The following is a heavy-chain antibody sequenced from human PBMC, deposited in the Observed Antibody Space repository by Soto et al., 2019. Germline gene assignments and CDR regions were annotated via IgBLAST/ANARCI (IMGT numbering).Heavy chain of an antibody. V-gene: IGHV4-4*07. J-gene: IGHJ6*02. CDR3: ARDGGAPGSYGMDV. D-gene: IGHD3-16*01. CDR1: GGSISSYY. Sequence: SETLSLTCTVSGGSISSYYWSWIRQPAGKGLEWIGRIYTSASTNYNPSLNSRVTMSVDTSKNQFSLKLRSVTAADTAVYYCARDGGAPGSYGMDVWGRGTTVTVSS. CDR2: IYTSAST.